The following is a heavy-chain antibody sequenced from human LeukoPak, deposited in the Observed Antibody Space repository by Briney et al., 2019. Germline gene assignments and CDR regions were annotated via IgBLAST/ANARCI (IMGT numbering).Heavy chain of an antibody. CDR2: IYPGDSDT. V-gene: IGHV5-51*01. J-gene: IGHJ4*02. D-gene: IGHD6-19*01. CDR1: GYSFTSYW. Sequence: HGESLKISCKGSGYSFTSYWIGWVRQMPGKGLEWMGIIYPGDSDTRYSPSFQGQVTISADKSISTAYLQWSSLRASDTAMYYCARPLIGYSSGWYVDDYWGQGTLVTVSS. CDR3: ARPLIGYSSGWYVDDY.